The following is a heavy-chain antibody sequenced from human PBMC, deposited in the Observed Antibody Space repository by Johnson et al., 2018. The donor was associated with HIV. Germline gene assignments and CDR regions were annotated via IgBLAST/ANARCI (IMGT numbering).Heavy chain of an antibody. V-gene: IGHV3-9*01. CDR2: ISWNSGSI. D-gene: IGHD3-10*01. CDR1: GFTFSTYA. J-gene: IGHJ3*02. Sequence: VQLVESGGGLVQPGGSLRLSCAVSGFTFSTYAMHWVRQAPGKGLEYVSGISWNSGSIGYVDSVKGRFTVSRDNAANSLYLQMNSLRTEDTALYYCAKDRYSYGSGAGIDAFDIWGQGTVVTVSS. CDR3: AKDRYSYGSGAGIDAFDI.